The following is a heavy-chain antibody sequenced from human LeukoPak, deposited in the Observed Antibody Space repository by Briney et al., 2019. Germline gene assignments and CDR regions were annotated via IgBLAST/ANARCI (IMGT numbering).Heavy chain of an antibody. D-gene: IGHD6-13*01. V-gene: IGHV4-30-2*01. CDR2: IYHSGST. J-gene: IGHJ6*02. CDR1: GGSISSGGYY. Sequence: PSQTLSLTCTVSGGSISSGGYYWSWIRQPPGKGLEWIGYIYHSGSTYYNPSLKSRVTISVDRSKNQFSLKLSSVTAADTAVYYCARDPTGVAAAGYYYYYGMDVWGQGTTVTVSS. CDR3: ARDPTGVAAAGYYYYYGMDV.